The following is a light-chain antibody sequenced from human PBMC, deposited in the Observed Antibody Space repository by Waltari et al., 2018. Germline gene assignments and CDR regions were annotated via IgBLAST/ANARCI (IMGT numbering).Light chain of an antibody. CDR1: ALPKQY. J-gene: IGLJ2*01. CDR2: KDS. V-gene: IGLV3-25*03. CDR3: QSADSSGTYVV. Sequence: SYELTQPTSVSVSPGQTARITCSGDALPKQYAYWYKQKPGQAPVLVIYKDSERPSGIPSRFSGSSSGTTVTLTISGVQAEDEADYYCQSADSSGTYVVFGGGTKLTVL.